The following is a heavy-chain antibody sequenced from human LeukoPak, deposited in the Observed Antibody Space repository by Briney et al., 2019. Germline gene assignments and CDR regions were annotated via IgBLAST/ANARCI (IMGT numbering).Heavy chain of an antibody. V-gene: IGHV4-34*01. Sequence: SETLSLTCAVYGGSFSGYYWSWIRQPPGKGLEWIGEINHSGSTNYNPSLKSRVTISVDTSKNQFSLKLSSVTAADTAVYYCVRDGQAMVVTPYLPTVWGQGTLVTVSS. CDR3: VRDGQAMVVTPYLPTV. J-gene: IGHJ4*02. CDR1: GGSFSGYY. D-gene: IGHD4-23*01. CDR2: INHSGST.